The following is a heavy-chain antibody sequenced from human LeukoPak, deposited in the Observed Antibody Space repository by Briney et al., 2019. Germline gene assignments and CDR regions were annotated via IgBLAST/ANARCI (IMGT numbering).Heavy chain of an antibody. Sequence: SETLSLTCTVSGGSISSYYWSWIRQPPGKGLEWIGYIYYSGSTNYNPSLKSRVTISVDTSKNQFSLKLSSVTAADTAVYYCARAPTYYDFWSGYYGPNYFDYWGQGTLVTVSS. CDR1: GGSISSYY. J-gene: IGHJ4*02. CDR3: ARAPTYYDFWSGYYGPNYFDY. V-gene: IGHV4-59*01. D-gene: IGHD3-3*01. CDR2: IYYSGST.